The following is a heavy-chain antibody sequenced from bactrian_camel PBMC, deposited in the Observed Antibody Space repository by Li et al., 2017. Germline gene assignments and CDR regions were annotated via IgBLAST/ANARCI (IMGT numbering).Heavy chain of an antibody. D-gene: IGHD2*01. CDR1: KPRSCDLD. CDR2: FSDFGRP. V-gene: IGHV3S55*01. Sequence: VQLVESGGGSVQAGGSLRLSCAASKPRSCDLDMAWYRQPPGAEREFVSGFSDFGRPRHADSVKGRFTISQETTANKRTSTLQMNSLKTEDTAVYYCAARHCSSYEYNYWGQGTQVTVS. J-gene: IGHJ4*01. CDR3: AARHCSSYEYNY.